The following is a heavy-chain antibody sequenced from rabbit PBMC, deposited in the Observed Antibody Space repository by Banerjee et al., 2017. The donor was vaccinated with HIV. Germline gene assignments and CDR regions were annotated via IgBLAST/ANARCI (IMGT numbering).Heavy chain of an antibody. D-gene: IGHD6-1*01. CDR2: IYTSSGNT. Sequence: QEQLEESGGDLVKPEGSLTLTCTASGFTISSSYYMCWVRQAPGKGLELIACIYTSSGNTVYASWAKGRFTISKTSSTTVTLQMTSLTAADTATYFCARDGAGYAGYGYAHLWGPGTLVTVS. J-gene: IGHJ4*01. CDR1: GFTISSSYY. V-gene: IGHV1S45*01. CDR3: ARDGAGYAGYGYAHL.